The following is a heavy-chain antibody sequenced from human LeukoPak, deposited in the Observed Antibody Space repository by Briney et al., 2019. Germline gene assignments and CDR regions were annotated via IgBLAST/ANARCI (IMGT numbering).Heavy chain of an antibody. J-gene: IGHJ4*02. V-gene: IGHV4-59*01. D-gene: IGHD2-15*01. CDR3: ARGSSGSDY. Sequence: SETLSLTCNVSGASFSGISWTWIRQPPGKGLEWIGYIYYSGSTNYNPSLKSRVTISVDTSKNRFSLKLSSVTAADTAVYYCARGSSGSDYWGQGTLVTVSS. CDR2: IYYSGST. CDR1: GASFSGIS.